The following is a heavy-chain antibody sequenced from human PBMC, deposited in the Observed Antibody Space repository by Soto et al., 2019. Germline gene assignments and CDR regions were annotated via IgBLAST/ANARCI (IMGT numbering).Heavy chain of an antibody. J-gene: IGHJ6*02. CDR1: VFTFSMYS. CDR2: IPQDGVDG. CDR3: ARDHLILPAHDFFYGSDV. V-gene: IGHV3-7*03. Sequence: GGSLRLSCEVSVFTFSMYSMGWVRQSPGKGLEWVAKIPQDGVDGHYADSVKGRFTISRDNGKNSLYLQLNNLRAEDTAVYYCARDHLILPAHDFFYGSDVWGRGATVTVSS. D-gene: IGHD2-21*02.